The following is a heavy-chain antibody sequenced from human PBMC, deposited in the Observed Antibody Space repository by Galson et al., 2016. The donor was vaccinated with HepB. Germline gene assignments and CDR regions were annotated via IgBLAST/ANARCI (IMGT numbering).Heavy chain of an antibody. D-gene: IGHD3-3*01. CDR2: IYSGDST. CDR3: AKDPNYDFWSGYYHYGLDV. Sequence: SLRLSCAASGFTVSSTFMTWVRQAPGKGLEWVSVIYSGDSTNYADSVKGRFTISRDNSKNTLYLQMNSLTAEDTAVYYCAKDPNYDFWSGYYHYGLDVWGQGTTVTVSS. V-gene: IGHV3-53*01. J-gene: IGHJ6*02. CDR1: GFTVSSTF.